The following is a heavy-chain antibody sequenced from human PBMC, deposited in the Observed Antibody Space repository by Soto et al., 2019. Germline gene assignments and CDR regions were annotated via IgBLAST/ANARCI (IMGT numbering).Heavy chain of an antibody. Sequence: LSLTCTVSGGSINSYYWNWIRQPPGKGLEWIGYIYYSGSTNYNPSLKSRVTISVDTSKNQFSLKLSSVTAADTAVYYCASYPGGYWGQGTLVTVSS. CDR3: ASYPGGY. V-gene: IGHV4-59*01. D-gene: IGHD3-10*01. J-gene: IGHJ4*02. CDR1: GGSINSYY. CDR2: IYYSGST.